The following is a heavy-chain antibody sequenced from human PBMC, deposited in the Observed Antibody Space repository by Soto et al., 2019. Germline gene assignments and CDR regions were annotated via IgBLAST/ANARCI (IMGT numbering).Heavy chain of an antibody. V-gene: IGHV4-39*01. CDR3: ARRGGATIMDY. Sequence: SDSLSPTSIRSGCPISSSSYYWDWIRQPPGKGLEWIGSIYYSGSTYYNPSLKSRVTISVDTSKNQFSLKLSSVTAADTAVYYCARRGGATIMDYWGQG. CDR1: GCPISSSSYY. D-gene: IGHD5-12*01. J-gene: IGHJ4*02. CDR2: IYYSGST.